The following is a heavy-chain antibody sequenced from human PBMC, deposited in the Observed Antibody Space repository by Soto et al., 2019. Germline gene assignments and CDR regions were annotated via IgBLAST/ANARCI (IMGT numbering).Heavy chain of an antibody. CDR3: GRDLHIAAADY. V-gene: IGHV3-74*01. CDR2: IRGDGRST. CDR1: GFTFSTYW. D-gene: IGHD6-13*01. J-gene: IGHJ4*02. Sequence: EVQLVESGGGLVQPGGSLRLSCTASGFTFSTYWIHWVRQAPGKGLVWVSRIRGDGRSTNYADSVKGRFTISRDNAKNTVYLQMNSLRAEDTAVYYCGRDLHIAAADYRGQGTLVTVSS.